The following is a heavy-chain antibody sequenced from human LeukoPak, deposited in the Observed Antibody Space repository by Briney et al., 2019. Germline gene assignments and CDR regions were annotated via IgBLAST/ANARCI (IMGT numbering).Heavy chain of an antibody. J-gene: IGHJ4*02. CDR3: AKGGYYESSGLGDY. V-gene: IGHV3-9*03. CDR1: GFTFDDYA. CDR2: ISWNSGSI. Sequence: SLRLSCAAPGFTFDDYAMHWVRQAPGKGLEWVSGISWNSGSIGYADSVKGRFTISRDNAKNSLYLQMNSLRAEDMALYYCAKGGYYESSGLGDYWGQGTLVTVSS. D-gene: IGHD3-22*01.